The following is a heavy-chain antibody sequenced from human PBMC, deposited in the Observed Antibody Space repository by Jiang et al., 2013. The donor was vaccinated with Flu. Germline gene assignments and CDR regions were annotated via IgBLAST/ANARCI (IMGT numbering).Heavy chain of an antibody. V-gene: IGHV3-30-3*01. D-gene: IGHD4-17*01. CDR3: ATGGRNGGDYDDYALA. CDR1: GFTFSSYS. CDR2: ISYDGSNK. J-gene: IGHJ5*02. Sequence: QLLESGGGVVQPGRSLRLSCAASGFTFSSYSMHWVRQAPGKGLEWVAVISYDGSNKYYADSVKGRFTVSRDNSKNTLYLQMNSLRAEDTAVYYCATGGRNGGDYDDYALAWGQGTLVTVSS.